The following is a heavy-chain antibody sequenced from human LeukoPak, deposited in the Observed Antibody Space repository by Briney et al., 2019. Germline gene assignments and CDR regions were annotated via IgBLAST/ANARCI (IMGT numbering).Heavy chain of an antibody. V-gene: IGHV4-61*01. CDR2: IYYGGNT. D-gene: IGHD4-17*01. CDR1: GDSVSSGSFY. CDR3: ARDGMTTMIPDY. Sequence: SETLSLTCSVSGDSVSSGSFYWSWIRQPPGKGLEWIGFIYYGGNTNYNSSLKSRVTMSVDTSRNQFSLKLSSVTAADTAVYYCARDGMTTMIPDYWGQGTLVTVSS. J-gene: IGHJ4*02.